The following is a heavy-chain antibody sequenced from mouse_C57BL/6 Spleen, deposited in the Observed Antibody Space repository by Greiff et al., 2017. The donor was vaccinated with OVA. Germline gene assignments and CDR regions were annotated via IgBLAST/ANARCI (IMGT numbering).Heavy chain of an antibody. V-gene: IGHV2-2*01. CDR2: IWSGGST. Sequence: QVQLQQSGPGLVQPSQSLSITCTVSGFSLTSYGVHWVRQSPGKGLEWLGVIWSGGSTDYNAAFISRLSISKDNSKSQVFFKMNSLQADDAAIYYCARVTTVVGDWYFDVWGTGTTVTVSS. CDR1: GFSLTSYG. CDR3: ARVTTVVGDWYFDV. J-gene: IGHJ1*03. D-gene: IGHD1-1*01.